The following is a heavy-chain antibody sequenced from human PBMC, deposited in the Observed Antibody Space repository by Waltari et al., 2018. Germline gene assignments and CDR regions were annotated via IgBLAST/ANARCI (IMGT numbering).Heavy chain of an antibody. CDR1: GLTFSIFA. V-gene: IGHV3-23*01. J-gene: IGHJ4*02. CDR3: AKDHGIAY. CDR2: ISNSGGDT. D-gene: IGHD2-21*01. Sequence: QLLESGGGLVQPGGSIRLSCSDSGLTFSIFAMSWVRQALGKGLEWVSGISNSGGDTYYADSVKGRFTISRDNSKKTLYLQMNNLRVEDTAVYYCAKDHGIAYWGQGTLVTVSS.